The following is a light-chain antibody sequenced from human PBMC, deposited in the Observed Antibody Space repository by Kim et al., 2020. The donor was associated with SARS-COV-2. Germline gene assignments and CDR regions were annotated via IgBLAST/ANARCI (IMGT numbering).Light chain of an antibody. CDR1: QSVSSY. V-gene: IGKV3-11*01. CDR3: QQRSNWLRYT. CDR2: DAS. J-gene: IGKJ2*01. Sequence: LSPGERATLSCRASQSVSSYLAWYQQKPGQAPRLLIYDASNRATGIPARFSGSGSGTDFTLTISSLDPEDFAVYYCQQRSNWLRYTFGQGTKLEI.